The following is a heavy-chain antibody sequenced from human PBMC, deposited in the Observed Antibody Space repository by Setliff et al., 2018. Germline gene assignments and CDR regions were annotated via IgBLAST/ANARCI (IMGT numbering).Heavy chain of an antibody. Sequence: PSETLSLTCTVSGDSISSTSYRWGWVRQPPGKGLDWIGSIYYTGTAYYNPSLKSRGVISVDTSKNQFSLQVTALAATDTALYFCARHEFVGGYYGSVTYRHFDYWGQGILVTVSS. CDR1: GDSISSTSYR. D-gene: IGHD3-10*01. CDR2: IYYTGTA. J-gene: IGHJ4*02. V-gene: IGHV4-39*01. CDR3: ARHEFVGGYYGSVTYRHFDY.